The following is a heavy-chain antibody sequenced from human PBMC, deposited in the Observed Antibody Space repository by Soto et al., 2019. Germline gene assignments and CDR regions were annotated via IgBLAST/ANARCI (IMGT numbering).Heavy chain of an antibody. CDR2: IYYSGST. J-gene: IGHJ6*02. Sequence: KPSETLSLTCTVSGGSISSSSYYWGWIRQPPGKGLEWIGSIYYSGSTYYNPSLKSRVTISVDTSKNQFSLKLSSVTAADTAVYYCARDIMGTNYYYYGMDVWGQGTTVT. CDR1: GGSISSSSYY. V-gene: IGHV4-39*07. CDR3: ARDIMGTNYYYYGMDV. D-gene: IGHD2-8*01.